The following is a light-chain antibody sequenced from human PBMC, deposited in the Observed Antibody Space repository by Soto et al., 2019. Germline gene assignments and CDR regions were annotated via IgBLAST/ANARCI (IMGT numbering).Light chain of an antibody. Sequence: EIVSKQSPSTLSLSPGERATLSCRASQSVSSYLAWYQQKPGQAPRLLIYDASNRATGIPARFSGSGSGTDFTLTISSLEPEDFAVYYCQQRSNWGGTFGQGTKVDIK. CDR3: QQRSNWGGT. V-gene: IGKV3-11*01. J-gene: IGKJ1*01. CDR1: QSVSSY. CDR2: DAS.